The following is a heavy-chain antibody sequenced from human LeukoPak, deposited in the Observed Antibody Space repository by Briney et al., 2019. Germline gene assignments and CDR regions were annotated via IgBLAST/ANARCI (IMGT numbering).Heavy chain of an antibody. CDR3: ARAGINYYYNGMDV. CDR2: ISAYNGNT. D-gene: IGHD1-1*01. CDR1: GYTFTSYG. V-gene: IGHV1-18*01. Sequence: GASVKVSCKASGYTFTSYGISWVRQAPGQGLEWMGWISAYNGNTNYAQKLQGRVTMTTDTSTSTAYMELRSLRSEDTAVYYCARAGINYYYNGMDVWGQGTTVIVSS. J-gene: IGHJ6*02.